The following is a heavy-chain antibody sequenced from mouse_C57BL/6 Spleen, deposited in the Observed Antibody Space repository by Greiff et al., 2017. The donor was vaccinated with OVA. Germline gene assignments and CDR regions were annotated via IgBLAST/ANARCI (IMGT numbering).Heavy chain of an antibody. CDR2: IHPSDSDT. CDR1: GYTFTSYW. D-gene: IGHD2-5*01. CDR3: ASNPYYSNSLGY. J-gene: IGHJ2*01. V-gene: IGHV1-74*01. Sequence: QVHVKQSGAELVKPGASVKVSCKASGYTFTSYWMHWVKQRPGQGLEWIGRIHPSDSDTNYNQKFKGKATLTVDKSSSTAYMQLSILTSEDSAVYYCASNPYYSNSLGYWGQGTTLTVSS.